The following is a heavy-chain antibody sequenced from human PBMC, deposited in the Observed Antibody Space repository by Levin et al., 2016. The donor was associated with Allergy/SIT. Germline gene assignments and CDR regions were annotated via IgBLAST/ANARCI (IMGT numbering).Heavy chain of an antibody. CDR3: AREASHRNYIVVVVAATPIIYYYMDV. CDR1: GGSISSSSYY. Sequence: SETLSLTCTVSGGSISSSSYYWGWIRQPPGKGLEWIGSIYYSGSTYYNPSLKSRVTISVDTSKNQFSLKLSSVTAADTAVYYCAREASHRNYIVVVVAATPIIYYYMDVWGKGTTVTVSS. V-gene: IGHV4-39*02. D-gene: IGHD2-15*01. J-gene: IGHJ6*03. CDR2: IYYSGST.